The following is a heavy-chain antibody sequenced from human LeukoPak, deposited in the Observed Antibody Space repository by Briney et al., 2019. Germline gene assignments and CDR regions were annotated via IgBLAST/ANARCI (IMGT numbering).Heavy chain of an antibody. CDR1: GFTFSTFA. CDR3: ARLKSGYEAY. Sequence: PGGSLRLSCAASGFTFSTFAINWVRQAPGKGLEWVSYISGSSNSIQYAESVKGRFTTSRDNAKNSLYLQMNSLRAEDTAAYYCARLKSGYEAYWGQGVLVTVSS. V-gene: IGHV3-48*04. D-gene: IGHD3-3*01. CDR2: ISGSSNSI. J-gene: IGHJ4*02.